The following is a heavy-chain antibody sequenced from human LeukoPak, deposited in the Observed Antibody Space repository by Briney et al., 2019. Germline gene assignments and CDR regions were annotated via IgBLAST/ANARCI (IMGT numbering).Heavy chain of an antibody. D-gene: IGHD2-8*02. CDR1: GFTFSSYA. V-gene: IGHV3-23*01. CDR2: ISGSGGST. CDR3: AKDIKAWYYFDY. Sequence: GGSLRLSCAASGFTFSSYAMSWVRQAPGKGLEWVSAISGSGGSTYYADSVKGRFTISRDNSKNTLYLQMNSLRAEATAVYYCAKDIKAWYYFDYWGQGTLVTVSS. J-gene: IGHJ4*02.